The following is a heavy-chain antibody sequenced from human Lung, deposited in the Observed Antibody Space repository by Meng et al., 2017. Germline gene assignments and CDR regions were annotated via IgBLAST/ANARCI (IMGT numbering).Heavy chain of an antibody. CDR2: ISGSGDRT. D-gene: IGHD6-19*01. V-gene: IGHV3-23*01. CDR1: GFTFSSYA. Sequence: GESLKISCAGPGFTFSSYAMSWVRQAPGKGLEWVPGISGSGDRTYHADSVKGRFTISRDNSKHTLYLQMNRLRAEDTAVYYGANDLSPYNSCSGGWYPEFDPWGQGTLVTVSS. CDR3: ANDLSPYNSCSGGWYPEFDP. J-gene: IGHJ5*02.